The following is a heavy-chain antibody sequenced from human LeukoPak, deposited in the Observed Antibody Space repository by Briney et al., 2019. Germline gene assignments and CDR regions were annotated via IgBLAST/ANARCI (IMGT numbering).Heavy chain of an antibody. D-gene: IGHD2-15*01. J-gene: IGHJ4*02. CDR3: ARALRVGRYSADY. V-gene: IGHV1-46*01. CDR2: INPSGGRT. Sequence: ASVKVSCKASGYTFANYYMHWVRQAPGQGLEWMGMINPSGGRTTYAQKFQGRVTMTRDTSTSTLYMELSSLRSEDTAVYYCARALRVGRYSADYWGQGTLVTVSS. CDR1: GYTFANYY.